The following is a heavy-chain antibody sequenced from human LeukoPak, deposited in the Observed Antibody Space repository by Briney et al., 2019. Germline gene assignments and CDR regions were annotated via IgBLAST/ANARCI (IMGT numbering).Heavy chain of an antibody. CDR2: ITISSNFM. J-gene: IGHJ6*02. CDR3: ARDGHGDGFLTGYSYFGMDV. Sequence: GGSLRLSCAASGFSLSSYSMNWVRQAPGKGLEWVSSITISSNFMYYADSVKGRFTISRDNAKSSLFLQMNSLRAEDTAVYFCARDGHGDGFLTGYSYFGMDVWGQGTTVTVSS. CDR1: GFSLSSYS. V-gene: IGHV3-21*01. D-gene: IGHD3-9*01.